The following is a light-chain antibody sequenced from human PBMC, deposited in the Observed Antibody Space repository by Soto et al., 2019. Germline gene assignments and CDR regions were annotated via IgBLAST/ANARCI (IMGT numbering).Light chain of an antibody. CDR2: DAS. V-gene: IGKV3-20*01. CDR3: QQYGSSPWT. CDR1: QSVSSY. Sequence: LLTQSPGTLSLSPGERATLSCRASQSVSSYLVWYQQKPGQAPSLLIYDASNRATGIPARFSGSGSGTDLTITISRLEPEDGEVYDCQQYGSSPWTFGQGTKVDIK. J-gene: IGKJ1*01.